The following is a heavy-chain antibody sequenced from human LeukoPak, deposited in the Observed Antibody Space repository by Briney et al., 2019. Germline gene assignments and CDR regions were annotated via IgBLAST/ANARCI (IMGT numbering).Heavy chain of an antibody. CDR3: VVATYPFYFDY. Sequence: GASVKVSCKASGGTFSSYAISWVRQAPGQGLEWMGGIIPIFGTANYAQKFQGRVTITADKSTSTAYMELSSLRSEDTAVYHCVVATYPFYFDYWGQGTLVTVSS. J-gene: IGHJ4*02. D-gene: IGHD5-12*01. CDR2: IIPIFGTA. V-gene: IGHV1-69*06. CDR1: GGTFSSYA.